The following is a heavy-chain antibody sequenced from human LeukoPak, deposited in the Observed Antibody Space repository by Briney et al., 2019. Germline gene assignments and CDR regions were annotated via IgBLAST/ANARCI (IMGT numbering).Heavy chain of an antibody. CDR2: IYYSGST. CDR3: ARVDSSGWYREYYFDY. D-gene: IGHD6-19*01. CDR1: GGSISSYY. J-gene: IGHJ4*02. V-gene: IGHV4-59*01. Sequence: PSETLSLTCTVSGGSISSYYWSWIRQPPGKGLEWIGYIYYSGSTNYNPSPKSRVTISVDTSKNQFSLKLSSVTAADTAVYYCARVDSSGWYREYYFDYWGQGTLVTVFS.